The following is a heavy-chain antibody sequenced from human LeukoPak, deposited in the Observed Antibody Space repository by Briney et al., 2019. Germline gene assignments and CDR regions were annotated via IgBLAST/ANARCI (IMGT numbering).Heavy chain of an antibody. CDR2: IYTSGST. Sequence: SETLSLTCTVSGGSISSYYWSWIRQPAGKGLEWIGRIYTSGSTNYNPSLKSRVTMSVDTSKNQFSLKLSSVTAADTAVYYCVRAGLGYCSGGSCSSAPLDAFDIWGQGTMVTVSS. CDR3: VRAGLGYCSGGSCSSAPLDAFDI. CDR1: GGSISSYY. D-gene: IGHD2-15*01. V-gene: IGHV4-4*07. J-gene: IGHJ3*02.